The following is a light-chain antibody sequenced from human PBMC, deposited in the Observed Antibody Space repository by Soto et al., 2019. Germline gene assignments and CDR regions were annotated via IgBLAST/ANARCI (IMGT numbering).Light chain of an antibody. Sequence: QSALSQPASVSGSPGQSITISCTGTSSDVGGYEYVSWYQHQPDKAPKLIIYDVTNRPSGVSTRFSGSKSGNTASLTISGVQNDEEADYYCASINRSSTSVFGTGTKVTVL. J-gene: IGLJ1*01. V-gene: IGLV2-14*01. CDR2: DVT. CDR3: ASINRSSTSV. CDR1: SSDVGGYEY.